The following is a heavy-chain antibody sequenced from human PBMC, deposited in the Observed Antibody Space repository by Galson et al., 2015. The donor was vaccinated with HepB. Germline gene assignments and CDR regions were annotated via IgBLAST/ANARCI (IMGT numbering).Heavy chain of an antibody. V-gene: IGHV1-46*01. J-gene: IGHJ4*02. Sequence: SVKVSCKASGYTFTNYYMHWVRQAPGQGLEWMGMINPSGGSTNYAQKFQGRVTMTRDTSTSTVYMELSSLRSDDTAVYYCAIPWGAIYYHDDSGLYYFDYWGQGTLVTVSP. D-gene: IGHD3-22*01. CDR1: GYTFTNYY. CDR2: INPSGGST. CDR3: AIPWGAIYYHDDSGLYYFDY.